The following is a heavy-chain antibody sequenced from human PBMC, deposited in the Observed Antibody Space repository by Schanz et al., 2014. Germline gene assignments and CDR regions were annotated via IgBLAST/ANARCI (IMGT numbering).Heavy chain of an antibody. CDR1: GYTVSALA. V-gene: IGHV1-24*01. J-gene: IGHJ4*02. Sequence: QVQLVQSGAEVKKPGVSVKVSCEISGYTVSALAMHWVRQAPGKGLEWLGGFDVEDGETIYAQKFQGRVAMTEDTSTETAYMELSGLRSGDTAVYYCARDDEAAAGCDYWGQGTLVTVSS. CDR3: ARDDEAAAGCDY. D-gene: IGHD6-13*01. CDR2: FDVEDGET.